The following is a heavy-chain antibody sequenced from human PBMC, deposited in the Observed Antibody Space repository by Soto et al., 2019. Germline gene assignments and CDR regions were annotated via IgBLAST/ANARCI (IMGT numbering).Heavy chain of an antibody. D-gene: IGHD6-19*01. CDR3: VRAVAVAADFDY. J-gene: IGHJ4*02. Sequence: QVQLVQSGAEEKKPGASVKVSCKASGYTFTGYAMHWVRQAPGHRLEWMGWINAGNGNTKYSQKFQGRVTITRDTSASTTYMELSSLRSEDTAVYYCVRAVAVAADFDYWGQGTQVTVSS. V-gene: IGHV1-3*05. CDR1: GYTFTGYA. CDR2: INAGNGNT.